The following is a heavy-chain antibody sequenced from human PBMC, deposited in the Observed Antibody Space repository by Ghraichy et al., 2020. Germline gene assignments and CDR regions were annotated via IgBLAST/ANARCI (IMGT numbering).Heavy chain of an antibody. J-gene: IGHJ6*04. CDR2: ISNSSSSI. CDR1: GFTFSCYS. CDR3: ASEGLTVAGAGMDG. V-gene: IGHV3-48*02. D-gene: IGHD6-13*01. Sequence: GGSLRLSCAASGFTFSCYSMNWVRQAPGKGLEWVSFISNSSSSIYYADSVKGRFTVSRDYAKKSLYLHMNSLRDEDTAVYYCASEGLTVAGAGMDGWSKGTTVTVSS.